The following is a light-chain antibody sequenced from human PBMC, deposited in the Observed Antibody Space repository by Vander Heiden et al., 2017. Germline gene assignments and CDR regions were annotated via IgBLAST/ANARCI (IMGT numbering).Light chain of an antibody. CDR2: EVR. CDR1: SGDIGAYTY. V-gene: IGLV2-14*01. J-gene: IGLJ3*02. Sequence: QSALTQPASASGSPGQPLALSCSGTSGDIGAYTYVSCYQQHPGKAPKLLIYEVRKRPSGVSNRFSGFKSGNTASLTISSLQAEDEADYFCSSYTRSRSWVFGGGTRLTVL. CDR3: SSYTRSRSWV.